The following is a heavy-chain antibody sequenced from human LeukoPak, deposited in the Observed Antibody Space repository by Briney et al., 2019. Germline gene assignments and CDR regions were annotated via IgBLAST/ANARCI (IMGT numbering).Heavy chain of an antibody. J-gene: IGHJ4*02. CDR1: GFTVSSNY. Sequence: QPGGSLRLFCVASGFTVSSNYMSWVRQAPGKGREWVSVIYSGGSTYYADSVKGRFTLSRDNPKHTLYLQMDNLRAGDTAVYYCAKAQGPGIAVAGIDYWGQGTLVTVSS. CDR3: AKAQGPGIAVAGIDY. CDR2: IYSGGST. V-gene: IGHV3-53*01. D-gene: IGHD6-19*01.